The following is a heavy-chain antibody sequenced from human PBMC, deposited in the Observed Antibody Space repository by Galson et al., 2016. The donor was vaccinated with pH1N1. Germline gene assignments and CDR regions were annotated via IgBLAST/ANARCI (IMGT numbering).Heavy chain of an antibody. CDR1: GYRFPSSW. J-gene: IGHJ3*02. CDR2: IYLGGSLI. V-gene: IGHV5-51*01. CDR3: ARQNDYGDYRDDAFDI. D-gene: IGHD4-17*01. Sequence: QSGAEVKKPGESLKISCKGFGYRFPSSWIGWVRQMPGKGLEWMGIIYLGGSLIRYRPSFQGQVTISADKSVNIVYLEWVSLKASDTAMYYCARQNDYGDYRDDAFDIWGQGTMVTVSS.